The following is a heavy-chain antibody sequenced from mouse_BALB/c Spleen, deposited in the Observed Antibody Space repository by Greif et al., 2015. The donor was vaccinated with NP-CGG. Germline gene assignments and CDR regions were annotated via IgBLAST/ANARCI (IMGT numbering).Heavy chain of an antibody. CDR1: GYSITSGYY. V-gene: IGHV3-6*02. CDR3: ARDRTSYDYAPFDY. J-gene: IGHJ2*01. D-gene: IGHD2-4*01. CDR2: ISYDGSN. Sequence: EVHLVESGPGLVKPSQSLSLTCSVTGYSITSGYYWNWIRQFPGNKLEWMGYISYDGSNNYNPSLKNRISITRDTSKNQFFLKLNSVTTEDTATYYCARDRTSYDYAPFDYWGQGTTLTVSS.